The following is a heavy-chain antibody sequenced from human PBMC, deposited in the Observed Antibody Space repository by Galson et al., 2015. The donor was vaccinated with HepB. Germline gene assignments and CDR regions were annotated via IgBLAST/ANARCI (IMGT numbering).Heavy chain of an antibody. Sequence: SLRLSCAASGFTFSSSAMSWVRQAPGKGLEWVSLFSGFDTSTYYADSVKGRFTISRDNSKNTLFLQMNSLRAEDTAVYYCAKVAGGAYFQGYLDYWGQGTLVTVSS. J-gene: IGHJ4*02. CDR3: AKVAGGAYFQGYLDY. CDR1: GFTFSSSA. V-gene: IGHV3-23*01. CDR2: FSGFDTST. D-gene: IGHD3-16*01.